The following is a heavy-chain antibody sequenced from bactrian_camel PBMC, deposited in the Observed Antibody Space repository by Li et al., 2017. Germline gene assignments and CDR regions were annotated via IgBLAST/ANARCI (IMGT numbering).Heavy chain of an antibody. D-gene: IGHD1*01. CDR2: LDSDGST. V-gene: IGHV3S53*01. CDR1: GNTNSNYC. CDR3: AADHWCRGHIVEVRSYS. J-gene: IGHJ4*01. Sequence: QVQLVESGGGSVHTGDSLRLSCAASGNTNSNYCMAWFRQAPGKEREGIASLDSDGSTNYDNSVQGRFTISKDDAKNTLYLQMNDLKPEDTGMYYCAADHWCRGHIVEVRSYSWGPGTQVTVS.